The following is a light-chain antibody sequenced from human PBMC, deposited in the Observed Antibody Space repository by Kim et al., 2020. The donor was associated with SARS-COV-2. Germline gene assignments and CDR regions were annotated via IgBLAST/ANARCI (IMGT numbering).Light chain of an antibody. CDR3: WT. CDR2: DAS. V-gene: IGKV3D-11*02. J-gene: IGKJ4*01. Sequence: EIVLTQSPATLSLSPGERATLSCRASQSVSSYLAWYQQKPGQAPRLLIYDASNRATGIPARFSGSGPGTDFTLTISSLAPEDFAVYPPWTVGGGSKGDI. CDR1: QSVSSY.